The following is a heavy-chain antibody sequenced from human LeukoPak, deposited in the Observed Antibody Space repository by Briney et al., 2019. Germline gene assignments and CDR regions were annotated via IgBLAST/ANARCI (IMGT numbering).Heavy chain of an antibody. V-gene: IGHV3-7*01. CDR1: GFKFTTFW. D-gene: IGHD6-13*01. CDR3: TRGWSFGISSAWSDF. J-gene: IGHJ4*02. CDR2: IKPDGSDK. Sequence: GGSLRLSCAASGFKFTTFWMTWVRQAPGRGLEWVANIKPDGSDKFYLESVKGRFAVSRDDSDSILYLQMNSLRAEDTATYYCTRGWSFGISSAWSDFWGPGTLVTVSS.